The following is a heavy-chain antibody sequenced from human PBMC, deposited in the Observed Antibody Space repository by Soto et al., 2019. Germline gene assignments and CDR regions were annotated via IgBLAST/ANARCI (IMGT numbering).Heavy chain of an antibody. CDR2: INAGNGNT. V-gene: IGHV1-3*01. Sequence: EASVKVSCKASGYTFTSYAMHWVRQAPGQRLEWMGWINAGNGNTKYSQKFQGRVTITRDTSASTAYMELSSLRSEDTAVYYCARDGVELWPPYYYFDYWGQGTLVTVSS. D-gene: IGHD5-18*01. CDR3: ARDGVELWPPYYYFDY. CDR1: GYTFTSYA. J-gene: IGHJ4*02.